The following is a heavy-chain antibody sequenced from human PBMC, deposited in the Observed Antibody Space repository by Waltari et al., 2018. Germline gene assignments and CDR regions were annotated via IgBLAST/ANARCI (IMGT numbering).Heavy chain of an antibody. J-gene: IGHJ6*02. V-gene: IGHV1-69*01. D-gene: IGHD2-2*01. CDR3: ARSPAAIYYYYYGMDV. CDR1: GGTFSSYA. CDR2: IIPIFGTA. Sequence: QVQLVQSGAEVKKPGSSVKVSCKASGGTFSSYAISWVRQAPGQGLEWMGGIIPIFGTANYAEKFQGRVTTTADESTSTAYMELSSLRSEDTAVYYCARSPAAIYYYYYGMDVWGQGTTVTVSS.